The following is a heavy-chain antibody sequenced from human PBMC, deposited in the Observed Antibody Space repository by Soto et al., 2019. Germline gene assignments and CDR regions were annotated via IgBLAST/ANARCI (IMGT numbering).Heavy chain of an antibody. Sequence: EVQLLESGGGLVQPGGSLRLSCAASGFTFSSYAMSWVRQAPGKGLEWVSAISGSGGSTYHADSVKGRFTISRDNSKNTLYLQMNSLRAEDTAVYFCAKMTSGSYRPPFDYWGQGILVTVSS. CDR3: AKMTSGSYRPPFDY. CDR1: GFTFSSYA. V-gene: IGHV3-23*01. J-gene: IGHJ4*02. CDR2: ISGSGGST. D-gene: IGHD1-26*01.